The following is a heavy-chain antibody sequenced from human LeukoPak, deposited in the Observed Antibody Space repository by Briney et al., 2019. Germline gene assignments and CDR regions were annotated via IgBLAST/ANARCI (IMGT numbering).Heavy chain of an antibody. V-gene: IGHV3-23*01. D-gene: IGHD3-9*01. J-gene: IGHJ4*02. CDR1: GFTFSSYA. Sequence: GGSLRLSCAASGFTFSSYAMSWVRQAPGKGLEWVSAISGSGGSTYYADSVKGRFTISRDNSKNTLYLQMNSLRAEDTAVYYCARVGYFDWLFPFGYWGQGTLVTVSS. CDR3: ARVGYFDWLFPFGY. CDR2: ISGSGGST.